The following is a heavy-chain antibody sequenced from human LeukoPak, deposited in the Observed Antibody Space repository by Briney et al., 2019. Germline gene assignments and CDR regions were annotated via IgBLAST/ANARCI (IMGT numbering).Heavy chain of an antibody. CDR1: GGSISSSSYY. Sequence: SETLSLTCTVSGGSISSSSYYWGWIRQPPGKGLEWIGSIYYSGSTYYNPSLKSRVTISVDTSKNQFSLKLSSVTAADTAVYYCARELADYNWNYEYNWFDPWGQGTLVTVSS. D-gene: IGHD1-7*01. J-gene: IGHJ5*02. CDR3: ARELADYNWNYEYNWFDP. CDR2: IYYSGST. V-gene: IGHV4-39*07.